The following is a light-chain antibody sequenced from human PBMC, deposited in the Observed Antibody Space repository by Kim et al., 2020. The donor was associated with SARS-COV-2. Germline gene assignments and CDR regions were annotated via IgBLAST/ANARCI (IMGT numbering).Light chain of an antibody. Sequence: ELTQPPSASGTPGQRVTISCSGGSSNIGSNTVNWYQQFPGTAPKLLIYSNDQRPSGVADRFSGSKSGTSASLAISGLQSEDEADYYCASWDDSLNGHVVFGGGTKVTVL. J-gene: IGLJ2*01. CDR3: ASWDDSLNGHVV. CDR2: SND. V-gene: IGLV1-44*01. CDR1: SSNIGSNT.